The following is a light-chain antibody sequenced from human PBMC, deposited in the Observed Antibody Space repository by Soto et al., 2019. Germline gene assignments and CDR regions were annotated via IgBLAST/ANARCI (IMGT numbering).Light chain of an antibody. J-gene: IGLJ2*01. CDR3: TSYASGSSHVV. CDR2: DVN. V-gene: IGLV2-14*01. CDR1: SSDIGGYDY. Sequence: QSALTQPASVSGSPGQSITRSCTGTSSDIGGYDYVSWYQRHPGKAPKLIIYDVNNLPSGVSNRFSGSKSGNTASLNISGLQAEDEADYYCTSYASGSSHVVFGGGTKLTVL.